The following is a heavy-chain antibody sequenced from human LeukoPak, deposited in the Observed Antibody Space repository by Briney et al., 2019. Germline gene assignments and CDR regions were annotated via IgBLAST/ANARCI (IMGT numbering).Heavy chain of an antibody. CDR2: ISYSGST. V-gene: IGHV4-59*04. D-gene: IGHD2-2*01. CDR3: ARSYCSSTTCYAVGAFDV. CDR1: GDSISSYY. J-gene: IGHJ3*01. Sequence: SGTLSLTCTVSGDSISSYYWSWIRQPPGKGLEWIGSISYSGSTYYNPSLKSRVTMFVDMSNNQFSLKLRSVTAADTAVYYCARSYCSSTTCYAVGAFDVWGQGTMVTVSS.